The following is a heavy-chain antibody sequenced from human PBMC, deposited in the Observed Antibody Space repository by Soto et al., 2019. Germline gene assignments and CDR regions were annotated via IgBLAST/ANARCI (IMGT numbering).Heavy chain of an antibody. CDR1: GYTFTSYG. D-gene: IGHD2-2*01. CDR3: ARDIVVVPALVY. V-gene: IGHV1-18*04. J-gene: IGHJ4*02. CDR2: TSAYNGNT. Sequence: ASVKVSCKASGYTFTSYGISWVRQAPGQGLEWMGWTSAYNGNTNYAQKLQGRVTMTTDTSASTAYMELRSLRSDDTAVYYCARDIVVVPALVYWGQGTLVTVSS.